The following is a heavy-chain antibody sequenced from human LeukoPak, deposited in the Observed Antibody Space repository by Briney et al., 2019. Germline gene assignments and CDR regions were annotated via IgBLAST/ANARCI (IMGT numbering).Heavy chain of an antibody. D-gene: IGHD1-1*01. CDR2: IIPIFGTA. V-gene: IGHV1-69*05. J-gene: IGHJ4*02. CDR3: DY. Sequence: ASVKLSFKASGGSFNTYGINWMRHAPGQGLEWIGGIIPIFGTANYAQKFQGRVTFTTDKSTSTFYCATRHRVSNWNDPYYFDYWGQGTLVTVSS. CDR1: GGSFNTYG.